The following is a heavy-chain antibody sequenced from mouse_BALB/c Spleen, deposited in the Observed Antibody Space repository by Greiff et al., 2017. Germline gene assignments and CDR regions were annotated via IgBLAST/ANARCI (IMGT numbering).Heavy chain of an antibody. D-gene: IGHD1-1*01. CDR3: GRSIYYYGSSYVDYFDY. V-gene: IGHV1-37*01. Sequence: EVQLQESGPELVKPGASVKISCKASGYSFTGYFMNWVQQSHGKSLEWIGRINPYNGDTFYNQKFKGKATLTVDKSSSTAHMELLSLTSEDSAVYYCGRSIYYYGSSYVDYFDYWGQGTTLTVSS. J-gene: IGHJ2*01. CDR2: INPYNGDT. CDR1: GYSFTGYF.